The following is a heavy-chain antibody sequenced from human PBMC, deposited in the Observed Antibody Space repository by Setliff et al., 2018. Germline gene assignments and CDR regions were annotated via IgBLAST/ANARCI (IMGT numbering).Heavy chain of an antibody. CDR2: VSSSGTT. Sequence: SETLSLTCTVSGTTMNSNVYFWSWIRQSPGQGLGWIGSVSSSGTTYYSPSLRGRVTIYAQKFRHKFTMTTDTSTGTAYMELRSLIFDDTAIYYCARDLLRSSSWRPDVFDVWGQGTMVTVSS. CDR3: LIFDDTAIYYCARDLLRSSSWRPDVFDV. J-gene: IGHJ3*01. CDR1: GTTMNSNVYF. V-gene: IGHV4-39*01. D-gene: IGHD6-13*01.